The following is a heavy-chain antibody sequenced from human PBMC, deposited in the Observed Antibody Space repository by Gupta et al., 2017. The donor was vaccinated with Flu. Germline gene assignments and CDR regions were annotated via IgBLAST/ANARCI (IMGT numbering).Heavy chain of an antibody. Sequence: QVQLVESGGGVVQPGRSLRLSCAASGFTFSSYAMHWVRQAPGKGLEWVAVISYDGSNKYYADSVKGRFTISRDNSKNTLYLQMNSLRAEDTAVYYCAREGGDIVVVPAVIAGWFDPWGQGTLVTVSS. CDR1: GFTFSSYA. J-gene: IGHJ5*02. V-gene: IGHV3-30-3*01. D-gene: IGHD2-2*01. CDR2: ISYDGSNK. CDR3: AREGGDIVVVPAVIAGWFDP.